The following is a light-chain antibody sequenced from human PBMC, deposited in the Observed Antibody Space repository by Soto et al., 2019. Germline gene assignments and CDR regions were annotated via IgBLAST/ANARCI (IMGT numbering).Light chain of an antibody. Sequence: QSALTQPASVSGSPGQSITISCTGSSSDVGGYNYVSWYQQHPGKAPKLMIYEVSNRPSGISNRSSGSKSGNTASLTLSGLQAEDEADYYCSSYTSISTLVFGGGTQLTVL. J-gene: IGLJ2*01. CDR3: SSYTSISTLV. CDR2: EVS. V-gene: IGLV2-14*01. CDR1: SSDVGGYNY.